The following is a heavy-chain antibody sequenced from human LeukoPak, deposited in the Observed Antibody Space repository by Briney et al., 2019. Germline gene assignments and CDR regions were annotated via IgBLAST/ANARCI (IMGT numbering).Heavy chain of an antibody. CDR2: ISWNSGNI. J-gene: IGHJ4*02. D-gene: IGHD5-24*01. CDR1: GFTFDDYA. CDR3: AKVLDGYNDYFEY. Sequence: GGSLRLSCAASGFTFDDYAMHWVRQAPGKGLEWVSGISWNSGNIGYADSVKGRFTISRDNAKNSLYLQMNNLRAEDTALYYCAKVLDGYNDYFEYWGQGTLVTVSS. V-gene: IGHV3-9*01.